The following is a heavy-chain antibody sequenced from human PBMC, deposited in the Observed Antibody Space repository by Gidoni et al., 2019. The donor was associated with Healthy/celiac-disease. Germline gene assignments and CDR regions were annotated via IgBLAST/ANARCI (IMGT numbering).Heavy chain of an antibody. V-gene: IGHV4-59*01. J-gene: IGHJ4*02. D-gene: IGHD3-22*01. CDR2: IYYSGST. Sequence: QVQLQESGPGLVKPSETLSLTCTVSGGSLSSYYWSWIRQPPGKGLEWIGYIYYSGSTNYNPSLKSRVTISVDTSKNQFSLKLSSVTAADTAVYYCARGLGYDSSGYYPFDYWGQGTLVTVSS. CDR1: GGSLSSYY. CDR3: ARGLGYDSSGYYPFDY.